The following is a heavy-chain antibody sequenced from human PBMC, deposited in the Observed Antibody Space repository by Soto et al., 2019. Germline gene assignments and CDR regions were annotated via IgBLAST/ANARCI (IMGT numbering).Heavy chain of an antibody. CDR3: AREARIAVAPGTFDI. D-gene: IGHD6-19*01. CDR1: GYTFTGYY. Sequence: GPSVKVSCKASGYTFTGYYMHWVRQAPGQGLEWMGWINPNSGGTNYAQKFQGWVTMTRDTSISTAYMELSRLRSDDTAVYYCAREARIAVAPGTFDIWGQGTMVTVSS. V-gene: IGHV1-2*04. CDR2: INPNSGGT. J-gene: IGHJ3*02.